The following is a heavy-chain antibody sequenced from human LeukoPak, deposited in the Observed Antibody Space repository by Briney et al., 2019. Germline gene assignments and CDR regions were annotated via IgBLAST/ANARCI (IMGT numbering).Heavy chain of an antibody. CDR2: ISAYNGNT. D-gene: IGHD1-7*01. J-gene: IGHJ5*02. Sequence: ASVKVSCKASGYTFTSYGISWVRQAPGQGLEWMGWISAYNGNTNYAQKLQGRVTMTTDTSTSTAYMELRSLRSEDTAVYYCARDLGPLGNWNYRVVGNWFDPWGQGTLVTVSS. CDR3: ARDLGPLGNWNYRVVGNWFDP. CDR1: GYTFTSYG. V-gene: IGHV1-18*01.